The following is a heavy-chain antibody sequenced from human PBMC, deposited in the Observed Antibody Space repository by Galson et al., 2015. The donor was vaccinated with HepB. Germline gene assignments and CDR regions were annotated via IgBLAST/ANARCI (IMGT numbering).Heavy chain of an antibody. D-gene: IGHD3-22*01. CDR1: GFTFSSYA. Sequence: SLRLSCAASGFTFSSYAMSWVRQAPGKGLEWVSAISGSGGSTYYADSVKGRFTISRDNSKNTLYLQMNSLRAEDTAVYYCAKAGYDSSGRGGKTYFDYWGQGTLVTVSS. CDR3: AKAGYDSSGRGGKTYFDY. CDR2: ISGSGGST. J-gene: IGHJ4*02. V-gene: IGHV3-23*01.